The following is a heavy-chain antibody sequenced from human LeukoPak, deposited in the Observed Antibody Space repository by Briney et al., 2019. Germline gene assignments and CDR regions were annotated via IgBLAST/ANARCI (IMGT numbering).Heavy chain of an antibody. V-gene: IGHV4-59*01. CDR2: IYYSGST. D-gene: IGHD6-13*01. Sequence: SETLSLTCTVSGGSISSYYWSWIRQPPGKGLEWFGYIYYSGSTNYNPSLKSRVTISVDTSKNQFSLKLSSVTAADTAVYYCARDPGVMIASAGAFDIWGQGTMVTVSS. J-gene: IGHJ3*02. CDR3: ARDPGVMIASAGAFDI. CDR1: GGSISSYY.